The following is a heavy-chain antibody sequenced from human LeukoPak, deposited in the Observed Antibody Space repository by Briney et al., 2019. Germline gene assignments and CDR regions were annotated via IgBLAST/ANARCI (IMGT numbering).Heavy chain of an antibody. CDR1: GYTFTNYD. CDR2: MNPNTGKT. CDR3: ARHLSRSAYDPLGF. V-gene: IGHV1-8*02. D-gene: IGHD5-12*01. Sequence: ASVKVSCKASGYTFTNYDINWVRQATGQGLEWMGWMNPNTGKTGYAQKFQGRVTMTRNTAISTAYLEVTSLRSDDTAVYYCARHLSRSAYDPLGFWGQGTLVTVSP. J-gene: IGHJ4*02.